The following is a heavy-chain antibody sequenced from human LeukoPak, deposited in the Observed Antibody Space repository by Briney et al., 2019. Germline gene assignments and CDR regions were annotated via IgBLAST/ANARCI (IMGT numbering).Heavy chain of an antibody. Sequence: KPSETLSLTCTVSGGSISSYYWSWIRQPPGKGLEWIGYIYYSGSTNYNPSLKSRVTISVDTSKNQFSLRLSSVTAADTAVYYCARDSLRTDAFDIWGQGTMVTVSS. CDR2: IYYSGST. J-gene: IGHJ3*02. CDR1: GGSISSYY. CDR3: ARDSLRTDAFDI. D-gene: IGHD3-3*01. V-gene: IGHV4-59*01.